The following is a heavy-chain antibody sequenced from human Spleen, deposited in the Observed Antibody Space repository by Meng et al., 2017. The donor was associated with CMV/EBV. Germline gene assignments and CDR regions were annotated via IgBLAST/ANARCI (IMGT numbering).Heavy chain of an antibody. V-gene: IGHV3-21*01. Sequence: GGSLRLSCAASGFTFSTYTVNWVRQAPGKGLEWVSSISSDGGYIYYADSVKGRFTISRDNAQQSLYLQMNSLRAEDTALYYCAREGIFGVVTSYYHYAMDVRGQGTTVTVSS. D-gene: IGHD3-3*01. CDR2: ISSDGGYI. CDR3: AREGIFGVVTSYYHYAMDV. J-gene: IGHJ6*02. CDR1: GFTFSTYT.